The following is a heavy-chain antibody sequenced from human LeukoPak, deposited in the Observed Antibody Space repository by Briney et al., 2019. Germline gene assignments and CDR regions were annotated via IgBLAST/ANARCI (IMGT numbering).Heavy chain of an antibody. J-gene: IGHJ4*02. Sequence: GSLRLPWSASGFIFITYAMLGVGQAPGKRLEYGSAINKNGESTYYAVSVKGRFTIYRDKSKNTLFLQMSSLTTEDTAMYYCVKLAGVYYFHRWGQGTLVTVSS. CDR3: VKLAGVYYFHR. D-gene: IGHD3-22*01. CDR2: INKNGEST. CDR1: GFIFITYA. V-gene: IGHV3-64D*09.